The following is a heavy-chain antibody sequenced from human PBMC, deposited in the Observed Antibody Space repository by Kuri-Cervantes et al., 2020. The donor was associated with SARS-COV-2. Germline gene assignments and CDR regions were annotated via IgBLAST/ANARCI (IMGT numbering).Heavy chain of an antibody. V-gene: IGHV3-7*03. Sequence: GESLKISCAAPGLIFSNFWMNRVRRAPGKGLEWVAKIREDGSGQYYVDSVKGRFTISRDNAKNTLYLQMNSLRAEDTAVYYCARRYTDVLGFLEWPGKTQYYYYIDVWGKGTTVTVSS. D-gene: IGHD3-3*01. CDR1: GLIFSNFW. CDR3: ARRYTDVLGFLEWPGKTQYYYYIDV. J-gene: IGHJ6*03. CDR2: IREDGSGQ.